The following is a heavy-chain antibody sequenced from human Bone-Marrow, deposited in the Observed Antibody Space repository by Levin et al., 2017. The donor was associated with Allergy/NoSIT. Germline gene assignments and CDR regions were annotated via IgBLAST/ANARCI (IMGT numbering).Heavy chain of an antibody. J-gene: IGHJ4*02. V-gene: IGHV1-2*02. Sequence: ASVKVSCKASGYTFTNCYMNWVRQAPGQGLEWMGWINPNSGGTNYAQKFQGRVTMTRDTSINTAYMEVSRLASDDTAVYYCARDIGATGPSDFWGQGTLVTVSS. D-gene: IGHD1/OR15-1a*01. CDR2: INPNSGGT. CDR3: ARDIGATGPSDF. CDR1: GYTFTNCY.